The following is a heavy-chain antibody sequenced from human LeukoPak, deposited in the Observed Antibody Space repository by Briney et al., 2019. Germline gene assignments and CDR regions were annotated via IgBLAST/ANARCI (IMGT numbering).Heavy chain of an antibody. V-gene: IGHV1-18*01. D-gene: IGHD3-22*01. CDR1: GYTFTTYD. CDR2: ISGYNGNT. J-gene: IGHJ3*02. Sequence: ASVRVSCKASGYTFTTYDITWVRQATGQGLEWMGWISGYNGNTNSAQKLQGRVTMTTDTSTTTAYVELRSLRSDDTAVYYCGRDGHRRYYYDSREHAFDIWGQGTMVTVSS. CDR3: GRDGHRRYYYDSREHAFDI.